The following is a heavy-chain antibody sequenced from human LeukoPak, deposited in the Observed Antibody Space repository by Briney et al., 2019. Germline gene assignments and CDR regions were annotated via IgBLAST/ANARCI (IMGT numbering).Heavy chain of an antibody. D-gene: IGHD6-19*01. Sequence: ASVKVSCKASGYTFTSYDINWVRQAPGQRLEWMGWISAYNGNTNYAQKLQGRVTMTTDTSTSTAYMELRSLRSDDTAVYYCARDSIAVAGPSPFDYWGQGTLVTVSS. J-gene: IGHJ4*02. CDR2: ISAYNGNT. CDR1: GYTFTSYD. CDR3: ARDSIAVAGPSPFDY. V-gene: IGHV1-18*01.